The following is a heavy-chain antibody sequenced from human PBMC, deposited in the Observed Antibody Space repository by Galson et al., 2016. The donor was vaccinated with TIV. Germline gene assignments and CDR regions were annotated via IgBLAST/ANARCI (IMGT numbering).Heavy chain of an antibody. CDR2: IKQDGSEK. CDR1: GFTFSSYW. J-gene: IGHJ4*02. D-gene: IGHD4-23*01. V-gene: IGHV3-7*03. Sequence: LRLSCAASGFTFSSYWLSWVRQAPGKGLEWVANIKQDGSEKHYVDSVKGRFTISRDNAKNSLYLQMNSLRAEDTALYYCVKGPTVADSPWFDFWGQGTQVTVSS. CDR3: VKGPTVADSPWFDF.